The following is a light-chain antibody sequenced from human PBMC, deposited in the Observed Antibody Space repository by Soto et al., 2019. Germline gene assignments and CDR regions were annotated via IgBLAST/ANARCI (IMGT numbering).Light chain of an antibody. V-gene: IGKV1-5*03. CDR1: QSISSW. CDR3: QQYNSFPYT. J-gene: IGKJ2*01. CDR2: KAS. Sequence: DIQMTQSPSTLSASVRDRVTIPCRASQSISSWLAWYQQKPGKAPKLLMYKASTLESGVPSRFSGSGSGTEFTLTIRSLQPDDFATYYCQQYNSFPYTFGQGTRLEMK.